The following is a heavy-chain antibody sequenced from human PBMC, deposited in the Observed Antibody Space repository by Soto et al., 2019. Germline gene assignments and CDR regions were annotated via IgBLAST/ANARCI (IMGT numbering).Heavy chain of an antibody. V-gene: IGHV1-69*01. CDR3: ARGWGYDSNDYYYAY. J-gene: IGHJ4*02. Sequence: QVQLVQSGAEVRKPGSSVKVSCKASGGTFSRHAISWVRQAPGQGLEWMGGIIPIFGTANHAQQLQGRVTIIADESTSTVYMELSSLRSEDTAMYYCARGWGYDSNDYYYAYWGQGTLVIVSS. CDR2: IIPIFGTA. CDR1: GGTFSRHA. D-gene: IGHD3-22*01.